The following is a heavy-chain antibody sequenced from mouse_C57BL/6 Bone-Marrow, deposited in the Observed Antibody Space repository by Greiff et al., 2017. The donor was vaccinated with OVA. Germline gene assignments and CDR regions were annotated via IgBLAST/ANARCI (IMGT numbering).Heavy chain of an antibody. V-gene: IGHV1-59*01. CDR2: IDPSDSYT. J-gene: IGHJ3*01. CDR3: ASLYYGSRNFAY. D-gene: IGHD1-1*01. CDR1: GYTFTSYW. Sequence: VQLQQSGAELVRPGTSVKLSCKASGYTFTSYWMHWVKQRPGQGLEWIGVIDPSDSYTNYNQKFKGKATLTVDTSSSTAYMQLSSLTSEDSAVYYCASLYYGSRNFAYWGQGTLVTVSA.